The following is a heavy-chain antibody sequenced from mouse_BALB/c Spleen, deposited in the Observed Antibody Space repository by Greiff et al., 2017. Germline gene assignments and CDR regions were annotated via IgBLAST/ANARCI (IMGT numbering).Heavy chain of an antibody. CDR2: IYPGDGDT. Sequence: VQLQQSGAELARPGASVKLSCKASGYTFTSYWMQWVKQRPGQGLEWIGAIYPGDGDTRYTQKFKGKATLTADKSSSTAYMQLSSLASEDSAVYYCARGDGYYVGYWGQGTTLTVSS. CDR1: GYTFTSYW. V-gene: IGHV1-87*01. J-gene: IGHJ2*01. D-gene: IGHD2-3*01. CDR3: ARGDGYYVGY.